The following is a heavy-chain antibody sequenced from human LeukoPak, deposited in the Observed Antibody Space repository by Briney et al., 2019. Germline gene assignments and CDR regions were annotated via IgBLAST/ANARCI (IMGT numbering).Heavy chain of an antibody. CDR2: INPNSGGT. CDR3: ASSGVHSGSYYYFDY. Sequence: ASVKVSCKASGYTFTGYYMHWVRQAPGQGLEWMGWINPNSGGTNYAQKFQGRVTMTRDTSISTAYMELSRLRSDDTAVYYCASSGVHSGSYYYFDYWGQGTLVTVSS. D-gene: IGHD1-26*01. V-gene: IGHV1-2*02. J-gene: IGHJ4*02. CDR1: GYTFTGYY.